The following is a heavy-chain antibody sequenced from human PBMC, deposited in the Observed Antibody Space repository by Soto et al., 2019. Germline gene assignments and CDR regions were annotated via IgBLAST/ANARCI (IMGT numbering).Heavy chain of an antibody. CDR1: GGSISSGGYS. D-gene: IGHD3-10*01. V-gene: IGHV4-30-2*01. CDR3: ARGGTMVRGVIKPDYFDY. J-gene: IGHJ4*02. CDR2: IYHSGST. Sequence: QLQLQESGSGLVKPSQTLSLTCAVSGGSISSGGYSWSWIRQPPGKGLEWIRYIYHSGSTYYNPSLKSRVTISVDRSKNQFSLKLSSVTAADTAVYYCARGGTMVRGVIKPDYFDYWGQGTLVTVSS.